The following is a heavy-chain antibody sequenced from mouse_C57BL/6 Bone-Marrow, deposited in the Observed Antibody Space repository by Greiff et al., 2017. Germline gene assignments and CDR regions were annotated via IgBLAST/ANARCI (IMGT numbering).Heavy chain of an antibody. V-gene: IGHV14-2*01. D-gene: IGHD2-13*01. CDR1: GFNIKDYY. Sequence: VQLQQSGAELVKPGASVKLSCTASGFNIKDYYMHWVKQRPEQGLEWIGRIDPEDGGTKYAPKFQGKATIPADTSSNTAYLQLSSLTSEDTAVYYCARGDYCPFADWGQGTLVTVSA. CDR2: IDPEDGGT. J-gene: IGHJ3*01. CDR3: ARGDYCPFAD.